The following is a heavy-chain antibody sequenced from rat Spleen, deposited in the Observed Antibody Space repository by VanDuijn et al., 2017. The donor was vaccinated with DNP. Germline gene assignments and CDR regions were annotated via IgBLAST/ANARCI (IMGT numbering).Heavy chain of an antibody. D-gene: IGHD1-11*01. V-gene: IGHV5-22*01. Sequence: EVQLVESGGGLVQPGRSLKLSCAASGFTFSDYYMAWCRPAPTKGLELVAYISYAGGSTYHGDSVKGRFTISRDNAESTLYLQMNSLRSEDMATYFCARHGRRVFDYWGQGVMVTVSS. J-gene: IGHJ2*01. CDR1: GFTFSDYY. CDR2: ISYAGGST. CDR3: ARHGRRVFDY.